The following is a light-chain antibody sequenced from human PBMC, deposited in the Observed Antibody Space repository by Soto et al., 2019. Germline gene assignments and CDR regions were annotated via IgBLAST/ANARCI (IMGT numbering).Light chain of an antibody. Sequence: DIQMTQAPSSLSAPVGNRVTITCGARQGISNYLARSQQKRGKVPKLLIYAASTLESGVTSRFSGSGSETDFTFTISSLQPEDVATYYCQMYNGAHPLTFGGGTKVEIK. V-gene: IGKV1-27*01. J-gene: IGKJ4*01. CDR2: AAS. CDR1: QGISNY. CDR3: QMYNGAHPLT.